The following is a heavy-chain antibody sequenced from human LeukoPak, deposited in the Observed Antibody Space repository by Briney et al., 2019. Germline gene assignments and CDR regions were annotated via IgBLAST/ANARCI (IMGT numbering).Heavy chain of an antibody. CDR1: GGSLSNYY. D-gene: IGHD3-22*01. CDR2: IYYSGTTT. V-gene: IGHV4-59*08. CDR3: ARHENYSESSDKYGGPFDY. J-gene: IGHJ4*02. Sequence: PSETLSLTCTVSGGSLSNYYWSWIRQPPGKTLEWIGYIYYSGTTTNYNPSLKSRVTISVDTSKNQFSLKLSSVTAADTAVYYCARHENYSESSDKYGGPFDYWGQGTQVTVSS.